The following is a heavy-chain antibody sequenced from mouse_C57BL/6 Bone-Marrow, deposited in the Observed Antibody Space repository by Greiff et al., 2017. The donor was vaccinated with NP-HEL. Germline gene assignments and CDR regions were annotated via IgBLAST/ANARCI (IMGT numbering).Heavy chain of an antibody. CDR1: GYAFTNYL. Sequence: QVQLQQSGAELVRPGTSVKVSCKASGYAFTNYLIEWVKQRPGQGLEWIGVINPGSGGTNYNEKFKGKAILTADKSSSTAYMQLSSLTSEDSAVYFCARGDVYFDYWGQGTTLTVSS. V-gene: IGHV1-54*01. J-gene: IGHJ2*01. CDR3: ARGDVYFDY. D-gene: IGHD3-3*01. CDR2: INPGSGGT.